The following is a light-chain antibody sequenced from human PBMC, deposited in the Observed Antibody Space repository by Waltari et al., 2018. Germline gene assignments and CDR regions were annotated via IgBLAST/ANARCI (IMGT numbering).Light chain of an antibody. CDR2: LGS. CDR3: MQALQTPIT. Sequence: DIVMTQSPLSLPVTPGEPASISCRSSQSLLHSNGYNYLDWYLQKPGQSPTLLIYLGSNRASGVPDRFSGSGSGTDFTLKISRVEAEDVGVYYCMQALQTPITFGPGTKVDIK. CDR1: QSLLHSNGYNY. J-gene: IGKJ3*01. V-gene: IGKV2-28*01.